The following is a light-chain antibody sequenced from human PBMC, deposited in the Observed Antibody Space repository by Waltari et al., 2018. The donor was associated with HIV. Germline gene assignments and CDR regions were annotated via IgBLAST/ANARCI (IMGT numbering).Light chain of an antibody. V-gene: IGLV2-8*01. Sequence: QSALTQPPSASGSPGQSVTIPCTGTRSDVGGYNYVSWYQQHPGKAPKLMIYEVSQRPSGVPDRFSGSKSGNTASLTVSGLQAEDEANYYCSSFAGTNDVIFGGGTKLTVL. CDR3: SSFAGTNDVI. CDR2: EVS. CDR1: RSDVGGYNY. J-gene: IGLJ2*01.